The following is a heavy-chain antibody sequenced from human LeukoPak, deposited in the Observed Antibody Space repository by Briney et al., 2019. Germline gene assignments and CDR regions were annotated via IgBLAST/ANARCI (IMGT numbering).Heavy chain of an antibody. J-gene: IGHJ4*02. CDR3: ARDRSYYYDSSGSFLDY. V-gene: IGHV3-21*01. D-gene: IGHD3-22*01. Sequence: TGGSLTLSCAASAFTFSSYCMHWVRQATGKGLEGVSSISSSSSYIYYADSVKGRFTISRDNAKNSLYLQMNSLRAEDTAVYYCARDRSYYYDSSGSFLDYWGQGTLVTVSS. CDR1: AFTFSSYC. CDR2: ISSSSSYI.